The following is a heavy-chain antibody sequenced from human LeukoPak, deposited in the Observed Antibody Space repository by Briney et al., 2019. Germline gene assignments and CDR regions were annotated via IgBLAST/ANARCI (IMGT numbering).Heavy chain of an antibody. D-gene: IGHD3-3*01. CDR2: IYSGGST. Sequence: QPGRSLRLSCAASGFTFSSYGMHWVRQTPGKGLEWVSVIYSGGSTYYADSVKGRFTISRDNSKNTLYLQMNSLRAEDTAVYYCARDLLEWYFDYWGQGTLVTVSS. CDR1: GFTFSSYG. J-gene: IGHJ4*02. V-gene: IGHV3-66*01. CDR3: ARDLLEWYFDY.